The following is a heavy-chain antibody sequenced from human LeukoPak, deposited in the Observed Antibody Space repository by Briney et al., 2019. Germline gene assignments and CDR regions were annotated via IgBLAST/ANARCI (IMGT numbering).Heavy chain of an antibody. CDR2: ISGSGGST. D-gene: IGHD2-8*01. J-gene: IGHJ4*02. CDR1: GFTFSSYA. V-gene: IGHV3-23*01. CDR3: ARIGGLYPLDY. Sequence: GGSLRLSCAASGFTFSSYAMSWVRQAPGKGLEWVSAISGSGGSTYYADSVKGRFTISRDNAKNSLYLQMNSLRAEDTAVYYCARIGGLYPLDYWGQGTLSPSPQ.